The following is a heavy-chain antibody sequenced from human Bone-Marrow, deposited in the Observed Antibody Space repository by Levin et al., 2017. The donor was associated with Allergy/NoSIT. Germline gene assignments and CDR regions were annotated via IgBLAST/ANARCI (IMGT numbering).Heavy chain of an antibody. J-gene: IGHJ4*02. CDR3: ARTDYGDYWRNFDF. V-gene: IGHV4-31*03. D-gene: IGHD4-17*01. Sequence: PSETLSLTCTVSGGAISSGAYYWSWIRQHPGKGLEWIGYIHYTGGTYYNPSLKSRVTMSVDTSKNQFSLRLTSVTAANTAVYYCARTDYGDYWRNFDFWGQGTLVTVSS. CDR2: IHYTGGT. CDR1: GGAISSGAYY.